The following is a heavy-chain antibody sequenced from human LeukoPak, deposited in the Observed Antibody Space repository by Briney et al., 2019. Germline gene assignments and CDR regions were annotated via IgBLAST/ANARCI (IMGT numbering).Heavy chain of an antibody. CDR1: GFTLSNAW. D-gene: IGHD1-26*01. CDR3: ARDKIVGATALDY. J-gene: IGHJ4*02. CDR2: IKQDGSEK. Sequence: GGSLRLSCAASGFTLSNAWMSWVRQVPGKGLEWVANIKQDGSEKYYVDSVKGRFTISRDNAKNSLYLEMNSLRAEDAGVYYCARDKIVGATALDYWGQGTLVTVSS. V-gene: IGHV3-7*01.